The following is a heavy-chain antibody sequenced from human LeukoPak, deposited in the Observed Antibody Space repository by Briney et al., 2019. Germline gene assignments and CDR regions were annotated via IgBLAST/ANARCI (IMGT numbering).Heavy chain of an antibody. CDR1: GFTFDDYA. CDR2: ISGDGGST. CDR3: AKDAGGSGSYYSVGYYYYMDV. D-gene: IGHD3-10*01. V-gene: IGHV3-43*02. Sequence: GGSLRLSCAASGFTFDDYAMHWVRHAPGKGLEWVSLISGDGGSTYYADSVKGRFTISRDNSKNPLYLQMNSLRTEDTALYYCAKDAGGSGSYYSVGYYYYMDVWGKGTTVTVSS. J-gene: IGHJ6*03.